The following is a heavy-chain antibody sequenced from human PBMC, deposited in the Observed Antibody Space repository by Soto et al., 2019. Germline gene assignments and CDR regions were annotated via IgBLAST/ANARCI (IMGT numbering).Heavy chain of an antibody. V-gene: IGHV4-31*03. CDR1: GGSISSYY. CDR2: IYYSGST. J-gene: IGHJ3*02. D-gene: IGHD3-16*02. CDR3: ASMSPYDYIWGSYRYTAFDI. Sequence: PSETLSLTCPVSGGSISSYYWGWIRQHPGKGLEWIGYIYYSGSTYYNPSLKSRVTISVDTSKNQFSLKLSSVTAADTAVYYCASMSPYDYIWGSYRYTAFDIWGQGTMVTVSS.